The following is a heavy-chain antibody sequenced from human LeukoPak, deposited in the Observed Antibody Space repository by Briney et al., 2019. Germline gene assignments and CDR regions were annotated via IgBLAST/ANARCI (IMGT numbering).Heavy chain of an antibody. Sequence: GGSLRLSCAASGFTFSHFAMSWVRQAPGKGLHWVSTISGSGNKTYDADSVKGRFTISRDNSRNTLYLQMTGLRAEDTAVYYCAKLKRVGIAPFDDWGQGTLVTVSS. CDR1: GFTFSHFA. CDR3: AKLKRVGIAPFDD. CDR2: ISGSGNKT. D-gene: IGHD3-10*01. J-gene: IGHJ4*02. V-gene: IGHV3-23*01.